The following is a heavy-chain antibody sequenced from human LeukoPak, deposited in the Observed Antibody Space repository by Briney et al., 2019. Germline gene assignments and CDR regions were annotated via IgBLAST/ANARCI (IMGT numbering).Heavy chain of an antibody. J-gene: IGHJ4*02. D-gene: IGHD3-10*01. CDR1: GSRLTTHA. CDR3: AKDHRFGECPANIFEN. V-gene: IGHV3-23*01. Sequence: PGGSLWLSCAPSGSRLTTHAMSWVRQAPGKGLEWVAAISGSGGSTYYADSVKGRFTISRDNSKDTLYLQMNSLRAEDTAVYYCAKDHRFGECPANIFENWGQGTLVTVSS. CDR2: ISGSGGST.